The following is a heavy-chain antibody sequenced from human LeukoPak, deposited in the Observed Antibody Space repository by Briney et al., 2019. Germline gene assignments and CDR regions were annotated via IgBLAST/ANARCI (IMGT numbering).Heavy chain of an antibody. Sequence: GASVKVSCKASGGTFSSYAISWVRQAPGQGLEWMGGIIPIFGTANYAQKFQGRVTITADESTSTAYMELSSLRSEDTAVYYCARDGVPAAQVWGQGTLVTVSS. CDR2: IIPIFGTA. CDR1: GGTFSSYA. CDR3: ARDGVPAAQV. J-gene: IGHJ4*02. V-gene: IGHV1-69*13. D-gene: IGHD2-2*01.